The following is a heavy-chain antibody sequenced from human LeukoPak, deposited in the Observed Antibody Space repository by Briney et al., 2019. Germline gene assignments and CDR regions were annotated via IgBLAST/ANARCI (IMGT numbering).Heavy chain of an antibody. CDR2: ISAYNGNT. CDR1: GYTFTSYG. J-gene: IGHJ6*02. V-gene: IGHV1-18*01. CDR3: ARSSSSWYSNYYYGMDV. D-gene: IGHD6-13*01. Sequence: ASVKVSCKASGYTFTSYGISWVRQAPGQGLEWMGWISAYNGNTNYAQKLQGRVTMTTDTSTSTAYMELRSLRSDDTAVYYCARSSSSWYSNYYYGMDVWGQGTTVTVSS.